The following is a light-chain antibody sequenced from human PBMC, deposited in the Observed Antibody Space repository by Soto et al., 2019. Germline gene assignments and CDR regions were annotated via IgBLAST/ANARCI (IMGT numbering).Light chain of an antibody. J-gene: IGKJ2*01. Sequence: DIQMTQSPSTLSASVGDRVTITCRARQSVNNWLAWYQQQPGQAPKLLIYDVSTLQSGVPSRFSGSGSGTDFTLPISSLQPDDFATYYCHQYNTYYPLGQGTKLEI. CDR1: QSVNNW. CDR2: DVS. CDR3: HQYNTYYP. V-gene: IGKV1-5*01.